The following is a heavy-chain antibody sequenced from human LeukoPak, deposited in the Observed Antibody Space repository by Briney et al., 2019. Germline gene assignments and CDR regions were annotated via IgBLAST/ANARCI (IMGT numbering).Heavy chain of an antibody. V-gene: IGHV4-39*01. D-gene: IGHD5-24*01. J-gene: IGHJ4*02. CDR2: IYYSGST. CDR3: ATLNTDGWYFDY. CDR1: GFTFSSYG. Sequence: GSLRLSCAASGFTFSSYGMHWVRQAPGKGLEWIGNIYYSGSTFYNPSLKSRVTISVDTSQEQFSLKLSSVTAADTAVYYCATLNTDGWYFDYWGQGTLVTVSS.